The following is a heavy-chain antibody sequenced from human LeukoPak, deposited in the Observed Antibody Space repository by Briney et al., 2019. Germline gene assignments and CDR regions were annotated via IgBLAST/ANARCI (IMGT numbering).Heavy chain of an antibody. CDR2: INQNGGEK. CDR3: ARYRHLGY. J-gene: IGHJ4*02. V-gene: IGHV3-7*01. Sequence: PGGSLRLSCAASGFTFSSDAMSWVRQAPGKGLEWVANINQNGGEKYYVDSVKGRFTISRDNGKNSLYLQMNSLRAEDTAVYYCARYRHLGYWGQGTLVTVSS. CDR1: GFTFSSDA.